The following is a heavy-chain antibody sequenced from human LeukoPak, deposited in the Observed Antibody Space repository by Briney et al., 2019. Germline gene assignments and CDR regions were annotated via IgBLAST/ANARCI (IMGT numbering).Heavy chain of an antibody. V-gene: IGHV4-34*01. J-gene: IGHJ4*02. CDR2: INHSGST. CDR1: GGSFSGYY. D-gene: IGHD3-3*01. Sequence: PSETLSLTCAVYGGSFSGYYWSWIRQPPGKGLEWIGEINHSGSTNYNPSLKSRVTISVDTSKNQFSLKLTSVTAADTAVYYCARAVEYNFWSGLQRRAATFDYWGQGTLVTVSS. CDR3: ARAVEYNFWSGLQRRAATFDY.